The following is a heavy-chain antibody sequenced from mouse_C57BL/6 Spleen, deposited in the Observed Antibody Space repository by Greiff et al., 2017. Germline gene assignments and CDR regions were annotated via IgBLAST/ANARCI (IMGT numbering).Heavy chain of an antibody. V-gene: IGHV1-80*01. Sequence: VKLNESGPELVKPGASVKISCKASGYSFSSYWMNWVKERPGKGLEWIGEINPGDGDTKYNEKFKDKATLTADKSSITAYMQLKSLTSEDSAVYFGAINCSYDMDYWGQGTTVTVSS. CDR1: GYSFSSYW. CDR2: INPGDGDT. CDR3: AINCSYDMDY. D-gene: IGHD4-1*01. J-gene: IGHJ4*01.